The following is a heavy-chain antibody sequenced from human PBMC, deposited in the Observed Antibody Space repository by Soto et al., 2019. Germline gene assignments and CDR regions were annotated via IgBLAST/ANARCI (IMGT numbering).Heavy chain of an antibody. CDR3: ARVMTRTVVPYFDF. Sequence: ASVKVSCKASGGTFSNYVVNWVRQAPGQGLEWTGRIIPISGAANYAQKFQGRVTITADKSTSTSYMELSSLRSEDTAVYYCARVMTRTVVPYFDFWGQGTLVTVSS. CDR2: IIPISGAA. CDR1: GGTFSNYV. V-gene: IGHV1-69*06. J-gene: IGHJ4*02. D-gene: IGHD1-7*01.